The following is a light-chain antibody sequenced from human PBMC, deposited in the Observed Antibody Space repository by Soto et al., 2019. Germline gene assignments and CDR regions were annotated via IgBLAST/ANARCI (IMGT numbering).Light chain of an antibody. Sequence: QSALTQPASVSGSPGQSITISCTGTNSDVGAYNYVSWYQQHPGKAPKLMIYDVTNRPSGVSNRFSGSKSGYTASLTISGLQAEDEADCYCSSYTTSSTYVFGTGTKLTVL. CDR2: DVT. J-gene: IGLJ1*01. CDR3: SSYTTSSTYV. V-gene: IGLV2-14*03. CDR1: NSDVGAYNY.